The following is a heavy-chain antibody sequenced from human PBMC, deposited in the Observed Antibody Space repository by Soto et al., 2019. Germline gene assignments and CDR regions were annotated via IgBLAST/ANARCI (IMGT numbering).Heavy chain of an antibody. Sequence: PGGSLRLSCAASGFTFNNYAMTWVRQAPGKGLEWVSGISGSGASTFYADSVKGRFTISRDNSKNILYLLTNSLRADDTAVYYCAKLGSRYSSSWADYWGQGTLATVSS. V-gene: IGHV3-23*01. CDR3: AKLGSRYSSSWADY. CDR1: GFTFNNYA. D-gene: IGHD6-13*01. CDR2: ISGSGAST. J-gene: IGHJ4*02.